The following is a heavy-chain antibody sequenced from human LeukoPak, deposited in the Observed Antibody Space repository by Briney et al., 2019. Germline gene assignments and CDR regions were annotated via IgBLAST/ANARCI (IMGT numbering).Heavy chain of an antibody. D-gene: IGHD1-26*01. CDR2: INPGAGGT. V-gene: IGHV1-46*01. J-gene: IGHJ3*02. CDR1: GYTFSSYY. CDR3: ARGEGRWDGFDI. Sequence: ASVKVSCKSSGYTFSSYYIHWVRQAPGQGLEWMGIINPGAGGTSYAQNFQGRVTMTRDTSTSTVYMELSSLRSEDTAVYYCARGEGRWDGFDIWGQGTVVSISS.